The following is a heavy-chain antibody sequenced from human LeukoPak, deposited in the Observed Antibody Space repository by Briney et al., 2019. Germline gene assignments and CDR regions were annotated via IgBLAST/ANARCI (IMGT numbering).Heavy chain of an antibody. CDR2: IKQDGSEK. D-gene: IGHD6-13*01. CDR1: GFTFSSYW. V-gene: IGHV3-7*01. Sequence: PGGSLRLSCAASGFTFSSYWMSWVRQAPGKGLEWVANIKQDGSEKYYVDSVKGRFTISRDNAKNSLYLQMSSLRAEDTAVYYCARRESSSWAEYFQHWGQGTLVTVSS. CDR3: ARRESSSWAEYFQH. J-gene: IGHJ1*01.